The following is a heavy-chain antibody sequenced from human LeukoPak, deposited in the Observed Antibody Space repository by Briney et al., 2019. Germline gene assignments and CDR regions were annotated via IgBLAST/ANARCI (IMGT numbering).Heavy chain of an antibody. Sequence: PGGSLRLPCPPSGFTFSSYAMSWVRQPPGKGRAWVSAISGSGGSTYYADSVKGRFTISRDNAKNTLYLQMNSLRAEDTAVYYCAKDRADIVAGDYFDYWGQGTLVTVSS. CDR3: AKDRADIVAGDYFDY. D-gene: IGHD5-12*01. V-gene: IGHV3-23*01. CDR2: ISGSGGST. CDR1: GFTFSSYA. J-gene: IGHJ4*02.